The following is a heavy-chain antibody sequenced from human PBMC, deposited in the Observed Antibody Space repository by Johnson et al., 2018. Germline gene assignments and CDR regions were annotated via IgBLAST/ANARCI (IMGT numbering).Heavy chain of an antibody. Sequence: VQLVESGGGLVKXGGSLRLSCAASGFTFSSYSMNWVRQAPGKGLEWVSSISSSSSYIYYADSVKGRFTISRDNATNALYLQMNSLRAEDTAVYYCAKALYCSGGSCYSGLQHWGQGTLVTVSS. CDR3: AKALYCSGGSCYSGLQH. CDR2: ISSSSSYI. CDR1: GFTFSSYS. V-gene: IGHV3-21*01. D-gene: IGHD2-15*01. J-gene: IGHJ1*01.